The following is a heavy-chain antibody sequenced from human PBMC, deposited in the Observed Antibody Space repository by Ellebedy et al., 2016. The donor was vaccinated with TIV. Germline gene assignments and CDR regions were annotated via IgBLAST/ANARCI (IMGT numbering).Heavy chain of an antibody. CDR2: INHSGST. CDR3: ARTAYYDYVWGTPRVQFDY. J-gene: IGHJ4*02. Sequence: SETLSLXCAVYGGSFSGYYWSWIRQPPGKGLEWIGEINHSGSTNYNPSLKSRVTISVDTSKNQFSLKLSSVTAADTAVYYCARTAYYDYVWGTPRVQFDYWGQGTLVTVSS. V-gene: IGHV4-34*01. CDR1: GGSFSGYY. D-gene: IGHD3-16*01.